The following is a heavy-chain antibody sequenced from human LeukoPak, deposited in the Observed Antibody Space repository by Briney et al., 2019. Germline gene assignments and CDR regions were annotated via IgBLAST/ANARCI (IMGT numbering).Heavy chain of an antibody. CDR3: APTDSFTSGGYNY. Sequence: PSETLSLTCTVSGGSISRSTYHWGWIRQPPGKGLEWIGSVYYSGPTYYNPSLKSRVTISVDTSKNVFSLKLNSVTAADTAVYYCAPTDSFTSGGYNYWGQGTLVTVSS. CDR1: GGSISRSTYH. D-gene: IGHD5-12*01. J-gene: IGHJ4*02. V-gene: IGHV4-39*01. CDR2: VYYSGPT.